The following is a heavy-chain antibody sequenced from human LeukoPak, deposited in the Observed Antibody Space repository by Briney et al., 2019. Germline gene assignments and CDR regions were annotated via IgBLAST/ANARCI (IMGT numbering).Heavy chain of an antibody. D-gene: IGHD6-13*01. CDR1: GGSISSSNW. J-gene: IGHJ4*02. Sequence: PSETLSLTCAVSGGSISSSNWWNWVRQPPGKGLEWIGEINHSGSTNYNPSLKSRVTISVDTSKNQFSLKLSSVTAADTAVYYCARGRYSSSLFDYWGQGTLVTVSS. CDR3: ARGRYSSSLFDY. CDR2: INHSGST. V-gene: IGHV4-4*02.